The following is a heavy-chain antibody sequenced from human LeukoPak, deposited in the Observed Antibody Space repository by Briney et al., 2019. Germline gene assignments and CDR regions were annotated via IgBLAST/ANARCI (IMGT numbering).Heavy chain of an antibody. Sequence: GGSLRLSCAASGFTFSDYYMSWLRQARGKGLEGVSYISSSGRTIYYADSVKGGFTISRDNAKNSLYLQMKTVRAEDAAVFYCARVPGATGPVGYWGQGTLVPVSS. CDR2: ISSSGRTI. CDR3: ARVPGATGPVGY. D-gene: IGHD1-26*01. CDR1: GFTFSDYY. J-gene: IGHJ4*02. V-gene: IGHV3-11*01.